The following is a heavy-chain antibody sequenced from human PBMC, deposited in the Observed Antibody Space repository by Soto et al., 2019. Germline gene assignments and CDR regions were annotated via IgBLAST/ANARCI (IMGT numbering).Heavy chain of an antibody. D-gene: IGHD4-17*01. CDR2: IYYSGST. CDR1: GGSISSSTYY. J-gene: IGHJ4*02. V-gene: IGHV4-39*01. CDR3: ANSYGDYVSY. Sequence: ETLSLTCTVSGGSISSSTYYWGWIRQPPGKGLEWIGSIYYSGSTYYNPSLKSRVTISVDTSKNQFSLKLSSVTAADTAVYYCANSYGDYVSYWGQGTLVTVSS.